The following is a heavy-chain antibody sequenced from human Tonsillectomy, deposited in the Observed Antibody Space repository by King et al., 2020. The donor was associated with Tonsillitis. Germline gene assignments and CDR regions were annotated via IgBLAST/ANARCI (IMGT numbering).Heavy chain of an antibody. J-gene: IGHJ4*02. CDR2: THPNGGGT. CDR1: GYTFTGHY. CDR3: ARGDRYSGYDSLDY. D-gene: IGHD5-12*01. Sequence: QLVQSGAEVKKPGASVKVSCKASGYTFTGHYMHWVRQAPGQGLEWMGWTHPNGGGTKYAQKFQGRVTMTRDTSISTAHMELSRLRSDDTAVYYCARGDRYSGYDSLDYWDQGTLVTVSS. V-gene: IGHV1-2*02.